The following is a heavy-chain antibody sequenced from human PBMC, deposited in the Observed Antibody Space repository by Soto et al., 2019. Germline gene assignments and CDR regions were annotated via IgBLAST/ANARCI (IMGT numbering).Heavy chain of an antibody. D-gene: IGHD3-10*01. J-gene: IGHJ4*02. Sequence: EVQLLESGGGLVQPGGSLRLSCAASGFTFSSFAMSWVRQAPGKGLEWVSAISASGDGTYYADSVKGRFTISRDNSKNTLYLQMSSLRAEDTAVYYCAKVDGFLWFVLDSWGQGTLVTVSS. CDR1: GFTFSSFA. V-gene: IGHV3-23*01. CDR2: ISASGDGT. CDR3: AKVDGFLWFVLDS.